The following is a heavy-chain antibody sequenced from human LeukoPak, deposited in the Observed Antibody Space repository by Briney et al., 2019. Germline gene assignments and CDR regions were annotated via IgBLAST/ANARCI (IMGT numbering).Heavy chain of an antibody. CDR2: IIPIFGTA. J-gene: IGHJ3*02. CDR1: GGTFGTYA. CDR3: ARAVTGTNQADAFDI. Sequence: PSVKFSCKASGGTFGTYAISGVGQAPGQGLEWMGGIIPIFGTANYAQKFQGRVTITADESTSTAYMELSSLRSEDTAVYYCARAVTGTNQADAFDIWGQGTMVTVSS. V-gene: IGHV1-69*01. D-gene: IGHD1-7*01.